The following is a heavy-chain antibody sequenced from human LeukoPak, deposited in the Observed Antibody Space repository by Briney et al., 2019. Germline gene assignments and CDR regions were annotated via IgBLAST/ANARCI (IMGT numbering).Heavy chain of an antibody. V-gene: IGHV4-34*01. Sequence: PSETLSLTCAVYGGSFSGYYWSWIRQPPGKGLEWIGEINHSGSTNYNPSLKSRVTISVDTSKNQFSLKLSSVTAEDTAVYYCTTDLYGSGQISYYYYYYMDVWGKGTTVTISS. D-gene: IGHD3-10*01. CDR3: TTDLYGSGQISYYYYYYMDV. CDR2: INHSGST. J-gene: IGHJ6*03. CDR1: GGSFSGYY.